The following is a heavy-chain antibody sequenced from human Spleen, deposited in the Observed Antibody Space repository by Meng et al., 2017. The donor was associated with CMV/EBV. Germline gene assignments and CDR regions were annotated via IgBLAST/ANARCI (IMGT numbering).Heavy chain of an antibody. D-gene: IGHD3-10*02. V-gene: IGHV1-69*02. CDR1: GGGFRIYS. CDR2: INPILEVT. J-gene: IGHJ5*02. Sequence: SGGGFRIYSTTWWRQAPGQGLEWMGQINPILEVTNYAQEFQGRVTITADTSTSTAHMELSTLRSEDTAIYYCARRLYYDRSSRFDPWGQGTLVTVSS. CDR3: ARRLYYDRSSRFDP.